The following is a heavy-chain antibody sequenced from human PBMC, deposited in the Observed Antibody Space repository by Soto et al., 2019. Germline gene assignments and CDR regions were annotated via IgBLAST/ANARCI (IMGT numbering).Heavy chain of an antibody. V-gene: IGHV2-5*01. Sequence: XGPTLVNPTQTLRLTGTFSGFSLSTSGVGVGWVRQPPGKALEWLALIYWNDDKRYSPSLKSRLTITKDTSKNQVVLTMTNMDPVDTATYYCAHRRASQYYYYYYGMDVWEQGNTVTVSS. CDR3: AHRRASQYYYYYYGMDV. J-gene: IGHJ6*01. CDR1: GFSLSTSGVG. CDR2: IYWNDDK.